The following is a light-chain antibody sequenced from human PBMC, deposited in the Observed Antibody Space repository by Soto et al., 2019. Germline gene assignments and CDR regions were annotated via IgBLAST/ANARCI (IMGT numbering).Light chain of an antibody. V-gene: IGKV3-20*01. J-gene: IGKJ2*01. CDR1: QSVSSSY. Sequence: EIVLTQSPGTLSLSPGERATLSCRASQSVSSSYLAWYQQKPGQAPRLLIYGASSRATGIPDRFSGSGSGTDFPLNISRLEPEDFEVYYCQQYGSSPPYTFGQGTKLEIK. CDR2: GAS. CDR3: QQYGSSPPYT.